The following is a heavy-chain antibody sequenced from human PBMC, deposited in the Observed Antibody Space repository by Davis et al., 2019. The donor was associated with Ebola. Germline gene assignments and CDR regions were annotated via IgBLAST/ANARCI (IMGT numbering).Heavy chain of an antibody. CDR1: GGSISSGDYY. Sequence: SETLSLTCIVSGGSISSGDYYWSWIRQPPGKGLEWIAYIHHTGSTYYSPSLKSRVTISMDTSKNQFSLTLTSVTVADTALYYCARKQYQLPFDDWGQGTLVTVSS. D-gene: IGHD2-2*01. V-gene: IGHV4-30-4*01. CDR2: IHHTGST. CDR3: ARKQYQLPFDD. J-gene: IGHJ4*02.